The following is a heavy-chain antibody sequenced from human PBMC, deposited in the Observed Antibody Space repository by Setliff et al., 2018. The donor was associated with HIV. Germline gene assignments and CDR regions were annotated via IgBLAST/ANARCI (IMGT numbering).Heavy chain of an antibody. D-gene: IGHD3-10*01. J-gene: IGHJ4*02. CDR3: VRAGSYRFDY. CDR2: INTDGSVT. CDR1: GFTFSNSW. Sequence: GGSLRLSCAASGFTFSNSWMTWVRQAPGKGLEWLSRINTDGSVTNSADSVKGRFIISRDNGENTLYLQMNSLTAEDTALYYCVRAGSYRFDYWGQGTLVTVSS. V-gene: IGHV3-74*01.